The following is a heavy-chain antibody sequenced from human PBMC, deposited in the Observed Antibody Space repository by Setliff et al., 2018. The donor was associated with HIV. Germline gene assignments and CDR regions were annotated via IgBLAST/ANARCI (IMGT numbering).Heavy chain of an antibody. V-gene: IGHV4-34*01. CDR1: GGSFSGYY. D-gene: IGHD1-26*01. CDR3: ASLLVFPAGGLFDF. CDR2: VNHSGST. Sequence: PSETLSLTCAVYGGSFSGYYWSWIRQSPGKRLEWIGEVNHSGSTNYNPSLKRRLIISSGASKNQFSLTLRSVTAADTAVYYCASLLVFPAGGLFDFWGHGNLVTVSS. J-gene: IGHJ4*01.